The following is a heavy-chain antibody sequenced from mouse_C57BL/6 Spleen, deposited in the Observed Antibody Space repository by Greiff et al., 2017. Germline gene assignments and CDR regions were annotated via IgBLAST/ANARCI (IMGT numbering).Heavy chain of an antibody. CDR1: GYSFTSYY. Sequence: QVQLQQSGPELVKPGASVKISCKASGYSFTSYYIHWVKQRPGQGLEWIGWIYPGSGNTKYNEKFKGKTTLTADTSSSTAYMQLSSLTSEDSAVYYCARYGGNHLDYWGQGTTLTVSS. CDR2: IYPGSGNT. J-gene: IGHJ2*01. V-gene: IGHV1-66*01. D-gene: IGHD2-1*01. CDR3: ARYGGNHLDY.